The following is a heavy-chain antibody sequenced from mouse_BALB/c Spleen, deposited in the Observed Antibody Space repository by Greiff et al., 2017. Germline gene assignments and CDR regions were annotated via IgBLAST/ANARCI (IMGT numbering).Heavy chain of an antibody. V-gene: IGHV14-3*02. CDR3: ASSSPGYFDV. CDR1: GFNIKDTY. CDR2: IDPANGNT. J-gene: IGHJ1*01. D-gene: IGHD1-1*01. Sequence: EVQRVESGAELVKPGASVKLSCTASGFNIKDTYMHWVKQRPEQGLEWIGRIDPANGNTKYDPKFQGKATITADTSSNTAYLQLSSLTSEDTAVYYCASSSPGYFDVWGAGTTVTVSS.